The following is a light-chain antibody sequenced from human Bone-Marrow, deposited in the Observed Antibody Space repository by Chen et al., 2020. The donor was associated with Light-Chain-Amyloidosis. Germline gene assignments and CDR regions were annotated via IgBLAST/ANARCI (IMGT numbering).Light chain of an antibody. CDR1: SSDVGYYNY. CDR3: RSYTRSSLPYV. V-gene: IGLV2-14*01. J-gene: IGLJ1*01. CDR2: EVN. Sequence: QSALTQPASVSGSPGQSITISCTGTSSDVGYYNYVSWYQQYPGKPPNLVMSEVNKRPSGVSNRASGPKSGNAAFLTSSRLQSEDEADYYCRSYTRSSLPYVFGTGTKVTVL.